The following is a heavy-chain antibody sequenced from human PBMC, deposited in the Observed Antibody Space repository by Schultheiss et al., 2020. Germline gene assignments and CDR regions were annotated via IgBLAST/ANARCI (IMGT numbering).Heavy chain of an antibody. V-gene: IGHV4-59*10. CDR1: GGSFSGYY. J-gene: IGHJ5*02. Sequence: SETLSLTCAVYGGSFSGYYWSWIRQPAGKGLEWIGRIYTSGSTNYSPSLKSRVTMSIDTSKNQFSLKLSSVTAADTAVYYCARGFVVVPAARRGYWFDPWGQGTLVTVSS. CDR3: ARGFVVVPAARRGYWFDP. CDR2: IYTSGST. D-gene: IGHD2-2*01.